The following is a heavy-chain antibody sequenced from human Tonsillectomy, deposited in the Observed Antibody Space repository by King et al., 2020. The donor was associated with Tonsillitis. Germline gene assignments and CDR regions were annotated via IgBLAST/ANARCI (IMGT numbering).Heavy chain of an antibody. CDR1: GYAFTGYY. CDR2: INPNSGGT. CDR3: AKQTYSGYAFDI. V-gene: IGHV1-2*02. D-gene: IGHD1-26*01. J-gene: IGHJ3*02. Sequence: QLVQSGAEVKKPGASVKVSCEASGYAFTGYYIHWVRQAPGQGLEWMGWINPNSGGTNYAQKFQGRVTMTRDTSISTAYMELSRLRSDDTAVYYCAKQTYSGYAFDIWGQGTMVTVSS.